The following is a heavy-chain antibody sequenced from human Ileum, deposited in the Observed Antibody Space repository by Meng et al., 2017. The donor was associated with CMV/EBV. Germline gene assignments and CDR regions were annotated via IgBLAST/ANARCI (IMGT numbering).Heavy chain of an antibody. CDR3: TTLFTHRISLKQDGMDV. CDR2: IKSKSDDETT. CDR1: GFTFSNAW. D-gene: IGHD2/OR15-2a*01. Sequence: GGSLRLSCETSGFTFSNAWMIWVRQAPGKGLEWVGRIKSKSDDETTDYAAPVKGRFTISRDDSKDTVYLQMNSLKAEDTAVYYCTTLFTHRISLKQDGMDVWGQGTTVTVSS. J-gene: IGHJ6*02. V-gene: IGHV3-15*01.